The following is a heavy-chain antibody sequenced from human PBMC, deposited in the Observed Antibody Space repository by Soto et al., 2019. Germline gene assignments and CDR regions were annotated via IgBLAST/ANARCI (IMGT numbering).Heavy chain of an antibody. CDR2: LYDVDGS. CDR3: ATWHEREHAFDV. J-gene: IGHJ3*01. Sequence: DVQLVESGGGLIQPGESLRLSCAAFGLTISGKKYMAWLRQAPGKGLEWVSALYDVDGSFYADSVTGRFTTSSDSSKTTVYLQMNALRPDDTAVYYCATWHEREHAFDVWGQGTTVTISS. D-gene: IGHD1-1*01. V-gene: IGHV3-53*01. CDR1: GLTISGKKY.